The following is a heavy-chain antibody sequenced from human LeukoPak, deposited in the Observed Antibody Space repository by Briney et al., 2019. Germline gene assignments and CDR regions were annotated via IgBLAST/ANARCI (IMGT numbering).Heavy chain of an antibody. Sequence: PGGSLRLSCAASGFTFSSYAMHWVRQAPGKGLEWVAVISYDGSNKYYADSVKGRFTISRDNSKNTLYLQMNSLRAEDTAVYYCARDQVWEYYYGMDVWGQGTTVTVSS. CDR2: ISYDGSNK. V-gene: IGHV3-30*04. CDR3: ARDQVWEYYYGMDV. D-gene: IGHD5-18*01. CDR1: GFTFSSYA. J-gene: IGHJ6*02.